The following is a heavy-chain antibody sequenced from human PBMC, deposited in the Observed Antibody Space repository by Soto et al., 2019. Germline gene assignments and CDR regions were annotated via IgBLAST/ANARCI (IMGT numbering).Heavy chain of an antibody. V-gene: IGHV4-39*01. CDR2: IYYSGST. D-gene: IGHD3-22*01. J-gene: IGHJ4*02. CDR3: ASLTYYYDSSGYPFDY. CDR1: GGSISSSSYY. Sequence: SETLCLTCAVSGGSISSSSYYGGWIRQPPGKGLEWIGSIYYSGSTYYNPSLKSRVTVSVDTSKNQFSLKLSSVTAADTAVYYCASLTYYYDSSGYPFDYWGQGTLVTVSS.